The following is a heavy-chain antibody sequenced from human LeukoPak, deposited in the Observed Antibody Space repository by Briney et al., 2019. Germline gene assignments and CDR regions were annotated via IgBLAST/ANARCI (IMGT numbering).Heavy chain of an antibody. D-gene: IGHD3-3*01. J-gene: IGHJ6*02. CDR3: AKDLLFTDFWSGYYYYGMDV. V-gene: IGHV3-23*01. Sequence: HPGGSLRLSCAASGFTFSSYAMTWVRQAPGKGLEWVSAISGSGGSTYYADSVKGRFTISRDNSKNTLYLQMNSLRAEDTAVYYCAKDLLFTDFWSGYYYYGMDVWGRGTTVTVSS. CDR2: ISGSGGST. CDR1: GFTFSSYA.